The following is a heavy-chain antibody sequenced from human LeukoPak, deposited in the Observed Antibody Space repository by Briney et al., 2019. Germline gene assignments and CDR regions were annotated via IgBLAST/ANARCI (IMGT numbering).Heavy chain of an antibody. CDR1: GYSFTGYY. D-gene: IGHD6-6*01. V-gene: IGHV1-2*02. J-gene: IGHJ4*02. Sequence: APVKVSCRASGYSFTGYYMHWVRQAPGQGLEWMGWIDPNRGGTNYAQKFQGRVTMTRDTSISTAYMDLRSLTSDDTAVYYCARDPSSSYYYDYRGQGTLVTVSS. CDR2: IDPNRGGT. CDR3: ARDPSSSYYYDY.